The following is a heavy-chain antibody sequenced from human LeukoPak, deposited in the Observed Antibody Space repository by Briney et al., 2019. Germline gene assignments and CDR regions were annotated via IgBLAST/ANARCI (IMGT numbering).Heavy chain of an antibody. Sequence: GGSLRLSCAASGFTFSSYSMNWVRQAPGKGLEWVSSISSSSSYIYYADSVKGRFTISRDNAKNSLYLQMNGLRAEDTAVYFCAGGSSTDSYYFDYWGQGTLVTVSS. J-gene: IGHJ4*02. CDR2: ISSSSSYI. CDR3: AGGSSTDSYYFDY. D-gene: IGHD2-2*01. V-gene: IGHV3-21*01. CDR1: GFTFSSYS.